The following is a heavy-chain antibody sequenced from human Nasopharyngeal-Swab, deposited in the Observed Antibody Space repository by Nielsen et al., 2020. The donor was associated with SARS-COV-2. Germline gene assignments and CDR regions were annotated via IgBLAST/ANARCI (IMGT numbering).Heavy chain of an antibody. CDR3: AGGSGSYGGAYQYYYAMDV. CDR1: GFSFSGCS. CDR2: ISSGSRTI. D-gene: IGHD6-19*01. J-gene: IGHJ6*02. Sequence: GESLKISCAASGFSFSGCSMNWVRQAPGKGLEWVSYISSGSRTIYYAYSVKGRFTISRDNAKNSLYLQMNSLRDEDTVVYYCAGGSGSYGGAYQYYYAMDVWGQGTTVTVSS. V-gene: IGHV3-48*02.